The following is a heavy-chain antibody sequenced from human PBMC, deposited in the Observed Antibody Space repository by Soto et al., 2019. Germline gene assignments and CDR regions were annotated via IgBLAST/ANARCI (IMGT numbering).Heavy chain of an antibody. CDR1: GGSISSGGYY. J-gene: IGHJ5*02. Sequence: QVQLQESGPGLVKPSQTLSLTCTVSGGSISSGGYYWSWIRQHPGKGLEWIGYIYYSGSTYYNPSLQSRVTISVDTSKNQFSLKLSSVTAADTAVYYCARMDTAMALGWFDPWGQGTLVTVSS. CDR2: IYYSGST. D-gene: IGHD5-18*01. V-gene: IGHV4-31*03. CDR3: ARMDTAMALGWFDP.